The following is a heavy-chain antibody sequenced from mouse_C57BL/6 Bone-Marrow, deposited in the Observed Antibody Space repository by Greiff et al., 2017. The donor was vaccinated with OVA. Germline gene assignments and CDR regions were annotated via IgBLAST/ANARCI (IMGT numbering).Heavy chain of an antibody. CDR2: IDPSDSYT. Sequence: QVQLKESGAELVMPGASVKLSCKASGYTFTSYWMHWVKQRPGQGLEWIGEIDPSDSYTNYNQKFKGKSTLTVDKSSSTAYMQLSSLTSEDSAVYYCARRGLLRWYFDVWGTGTTVTVSS. CDR3: ARRGLLRWYFDV. CDR1: GYTFTSYW. D-gene: IGHD1-1*01. J-gene: IGHJ1*03. V-gene: IGHV1-69*01.